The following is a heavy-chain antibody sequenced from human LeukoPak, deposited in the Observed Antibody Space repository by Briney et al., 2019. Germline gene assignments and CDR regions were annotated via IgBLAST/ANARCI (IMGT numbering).Heavy chain of an antibody. V-gene: IGHV3-11*01. D-gene: IGHD6-13*01. CDR1: GFTFSDYY. CDR3: ARPGTIAAAGDNWFDP. J-gene: IGHJ5*02. Sequence: GGSLRLSCAASGFTFSDYYMSWIRQAPGKGLEWVSYISSSGSTIYYADSVKGRFTISRDNAKNSLYLQMNSLRAEDTAVYYCARPGTIAAAGDNWFDPLGQGTLVTVSS. CDR2: ISSSGSTI.